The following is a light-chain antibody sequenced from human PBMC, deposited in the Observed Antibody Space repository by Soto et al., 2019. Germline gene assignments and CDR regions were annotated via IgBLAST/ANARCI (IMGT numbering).Light chain of an antibody. CDR2: EDS. Sequence: SYELTQPPSVSVSPGQTASITCSGDKLGNKYASWYQQKSGQSPVLVIYEDSKRPSGIRERFSGSNSGNTATLTISGTQAMDEADYYCQAWDSSTGVFGGGTKLTVL. CDR3: QAWDSSTGV. J-gene: IGLJ2*01. CDR1: KLGNKY. V-gene: IGLV3-1*01.